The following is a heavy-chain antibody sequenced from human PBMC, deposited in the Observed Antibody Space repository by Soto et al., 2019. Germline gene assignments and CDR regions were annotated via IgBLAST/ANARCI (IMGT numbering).Heavy chain of an antibody. CDR1: GYTFTSYY. D-gene: IGHD3-10*01. CDR3: ARGDVSGSYHNVPYDAFDI. V-gene: IGHV1-46*01. Sequence: GASVKVSCKASGYTFTSYYMHWVRQAPGQGLEWMGLINPSGGSTSYAQKFQGRDSMSRETSTSTVYMELISLRSEDTAVYYCARGDVSGSYHNVPYDAFDIWGQGTMVTVSS. CDR2: INPSGGST. J-gene: IGHJ3*02.